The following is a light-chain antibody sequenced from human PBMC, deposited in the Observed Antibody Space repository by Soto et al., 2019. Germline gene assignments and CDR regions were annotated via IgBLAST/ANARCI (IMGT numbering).Light chain of an antibody. CDR1: QGIRKD. CDR3: LQHNSYPLT. V-gene: IGKV1-17*01. Sequence: DIQMTQSPSSLSASVGDRVTITCPASQGIRKDLCWYQQRPGKAPKRLIFGASSLQSGVPSRFSASASGTEFTLTISSLQTEHFATYYCLQHNSYPLTFGGGTKVELK. CDR2: GAS. J-gene: IGKJ4*01.